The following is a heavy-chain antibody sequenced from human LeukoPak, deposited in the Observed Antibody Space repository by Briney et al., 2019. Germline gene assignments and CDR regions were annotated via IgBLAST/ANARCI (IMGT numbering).Heavy chain of an antibody. J-gene: IGHJ3*02. CDR2: IDTSSSTM. D-gene: IGHD3-16*01. CDR1: AFTFSDYS. Sequence: GGSLRLSCAASAFTFSDYSMNWVRQAPGKGLEWISYIDTSSSTMYYADSVMGRFTISRDNAKNSLYLQMNSLRAEDTAVYYCATLGENGFDIWGQGTMVTVSS. V-gene: IGHV3-48*04. CDR3: ATLGENGFDI.